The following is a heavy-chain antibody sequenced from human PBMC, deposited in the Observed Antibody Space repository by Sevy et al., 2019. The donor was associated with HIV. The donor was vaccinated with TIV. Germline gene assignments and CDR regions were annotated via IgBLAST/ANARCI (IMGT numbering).Heavy chain of an antibody. CDR3: ARDGAFYDYVWGSYRRDAFDI. V-gene: IGHV3-7*03. CDR1: GFTFSSYW. J-gene: IGHJ3*02. D-gene: IGHD3-16*02. CDR2: IKQDGSEK. Sequence: GGSLRLSCAASGFTFSSYWMSWVRQAPGKGMEWVANIKQDGSEKYYVHSVKGRFTISRDNAKNSLYLQMNSLRAEDTAVYYCARDGAFYDYVWGSYRRDAFDIWGQGTMVTVSS.